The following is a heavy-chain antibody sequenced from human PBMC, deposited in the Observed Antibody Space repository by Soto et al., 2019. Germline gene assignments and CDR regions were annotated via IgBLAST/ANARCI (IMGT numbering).Heavy chain of an antibody. CDR1: GFTFSSYG. CDR3: ARNNDAIRYYYGTDV. J-gene: IGHJ6*02. D-gene: IGHD2-8*01. Sequence: PGGSLRLSCAASGFTFSSYGMHWVRQAPGKGLEWVAVISYDGSNKYYADSVKGRFTISRHNSKNTLYLQMNSLRAEDTAVYYCARNNDAIRYYYGTDVWGQGTTVTVSS. V-gene: IGHV3-30*03. CDR2: ISYDGSNK.